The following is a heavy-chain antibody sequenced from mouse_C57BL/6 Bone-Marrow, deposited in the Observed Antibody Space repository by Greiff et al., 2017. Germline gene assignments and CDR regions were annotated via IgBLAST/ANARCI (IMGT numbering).Heavy chain of an antibody. CDR2: INPGSGGT. D-gene: IGHD1-1*01. CDR3: ASHGYYGSSPWFAY. V-gene: IGHV1-54*01. CDR1: GYAFTNYL. Sequence: VKLMESGAELVRPGTSVKVSCKASGYAFTNYLIEWVKQRPGQGLEWIGVINPGSGGTNYNEKFKGKATLTADKSSSTAYMQLSSLTSEGSAVYFCASHGYYGSSPWFAYWGQGTLVTVSA. J-gene: IGHJ3*01.